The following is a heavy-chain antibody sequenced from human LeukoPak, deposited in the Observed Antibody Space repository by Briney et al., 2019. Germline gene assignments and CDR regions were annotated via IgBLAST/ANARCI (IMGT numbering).Heavy chain of an antibody. Sequence: ASVKVSCKASGYTFTSYGISWVRQAPGQGLEWMGWISAYNGNTNYAQKLQGRVTMTTDTSTSTAYMELRSLRSDDTAVYYCARAQGVQLWLREAFDIWGQGTMVTVSS. V-gene: IGHV1-18*01. CDR1: GYTFTSYG. D-gene: IGHD5-18*01. CDR2: ISAYNGNT. CDR3: ARAQGVQLWLREAFDI. J-gene: IGHJ3*02.